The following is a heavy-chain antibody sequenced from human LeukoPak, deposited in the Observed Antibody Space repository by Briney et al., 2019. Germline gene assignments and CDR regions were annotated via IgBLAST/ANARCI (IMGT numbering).Heavy chain of an antibody. CDR3: ARGLRRFDP. CDR1: GGSFSGYY. CDR2: INHSGST. V-gene: IGHV4-34*01. Sequence: SETLSLTCAVYGGSFSGYYWSWIRQPPGKGLEWIGEINHSGSTNYNPSLKSRVTISVDTSKNQFSLKLSSVTAADTAVYYCARGLRRFDPWGQGTLVTVSS. J-gene: IGHJ5*02.